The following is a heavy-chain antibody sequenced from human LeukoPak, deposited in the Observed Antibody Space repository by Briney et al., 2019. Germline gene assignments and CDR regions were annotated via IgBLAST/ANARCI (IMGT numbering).Heavy chain of an antibody. Sequence: SETLSLTCTVSGGSISSGGYYWSWIRQHPGKGLEWIGYIYYSGSTYYNPSLKSRVTISVDTSKNQFSLRLSSVTAADTAVYYCAMAVDPAMVTWFDPWGQGTLVTVSS. CDR2: IYYSGST. J-gene: IGHJ5*02. V-gene: IGHV4-31*03. D-gene: IGHD5-18*01. CDR3: AMAVDPAMVTWFDP. CDR1: GGSISSGGYY.